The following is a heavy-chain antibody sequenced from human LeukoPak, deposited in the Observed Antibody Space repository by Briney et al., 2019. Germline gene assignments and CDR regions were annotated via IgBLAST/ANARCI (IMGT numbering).Heavy chain of an antibody. D-gene: IGHD6-19*01. Sequence: GGSLRLSCAASGFTFSSYGMHWVRQAPGKGLEWVAFIRYDGSNKYYADSVKGRFTISRDNSKNTLYLQMNSLRAEDTAVYYCAKALKVVAGSGPVDYYYYMDFWGKGTTVTISS. CDR3: AKALKVVAGSGPVDYYYYMDF. V-gene: IGHV3-30*02. J-gene: IGHJ6*03. CDR2: IRYDGSNK. CDR1: GFTFSSYG.